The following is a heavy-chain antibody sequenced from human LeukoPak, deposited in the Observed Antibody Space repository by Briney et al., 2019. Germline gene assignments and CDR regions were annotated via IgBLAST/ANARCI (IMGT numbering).Heavy chain of an antibody. CDR2: IIPIFGTA. Sequence: SVKVSCKASGGTFSSYAISWVRQAPGQGLEWMGGIIPIFGTANYAQKFQGRVTITADESTSTTYMELSSLRSEDTAVYYCARLPEPVWSGTQSDAFDMWGQGTRVTVSS. CDR3: ARLPEPVWSGTQSDAFDM. J-gene: IGHJ3*02. V-gene: IGHV1-69*13. D-gene: IGHD3-3*01. CDR1: GGTFSSYA.